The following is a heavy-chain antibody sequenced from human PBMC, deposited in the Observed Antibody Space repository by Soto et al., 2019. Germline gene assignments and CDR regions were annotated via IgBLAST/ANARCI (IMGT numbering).Heavy chain of an antibody. Sequence: ASVKVSCKASGYTFTSYGISWVRQALGQGLEWMGWISAYNGNTNYAQKLQGRVTMTTDTSTSTAYMELRSLRYDDTAVYYCARFAYYYGSGSSNFDYWGQGTLVTVSS. V-gene: IGHV1-18*04. CDR2: ISAYNGNT. J-gene: IGHJ4*02. CDR3: ARFAYYYGSGSSNFDY. D-gene: IGHD3-10*01. CDR1: GYTFTSYG.